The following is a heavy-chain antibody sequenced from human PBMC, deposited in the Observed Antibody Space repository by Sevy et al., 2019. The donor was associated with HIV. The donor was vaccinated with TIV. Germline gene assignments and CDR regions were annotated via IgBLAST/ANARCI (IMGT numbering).Heavy chain of an antibody. J-gene: IGHJ4*02. CDR2: MSYDGSNK. Sequence: GGSLRLSCAASGFSFSSYGMHWVCQAPGKGLEWVAVMSYDGSNKYYADSVKGRFTISRDNSKNTLYLQMNSLRAEDTAVYYCAKDRAVAGSNPTDFDYWGQGTLVTVSS. CDR3: AKDRAVAGSNPTDFDY. V-gene: IGHV3-30*18. D-gene: IGHD6-19*01. CDR1: GFSFSSYG.